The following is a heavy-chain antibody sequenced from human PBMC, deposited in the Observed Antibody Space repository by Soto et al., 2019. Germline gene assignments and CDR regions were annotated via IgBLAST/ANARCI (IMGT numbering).Heavy chain of an antibody. CDR2: IYYSGST. CDR1: GGSISRYY. J-gene: IGHJ4*01. Sequence: PSETLSLTCTVSGGSISRYYWSWIRQPPGKGLEWIGYIYYSGSTNYNPSLKSRVTISLDTSKNQLSLRLSSVTAADTAMYYCAREEESHFDYWGHGTVVTVSS. V-gene: IGHV4-59*01. CDR3: AREEESHFDY.